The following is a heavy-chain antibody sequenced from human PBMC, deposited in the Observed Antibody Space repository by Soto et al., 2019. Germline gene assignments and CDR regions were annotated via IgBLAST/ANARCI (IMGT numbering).Heavy chain of an antibody. Sequence: SETLSLTCTVSGGSISSGGYYWSWIRQHPGKGLEWIGYIYYSGSTYYNPSLKSRVTISVDTSKNQFSLKLSSVTAADTAVYYCARALRLHYYFDDWGQGTLVTVSS. CDR2: IYYSGST. D-gene: IGHD5-12*01. V-gene: IGHV4-31*03. CDR1: GGSISSGGYY. J-gene: IGHJ4*02. CDR3: ARALRLHYYFDD.